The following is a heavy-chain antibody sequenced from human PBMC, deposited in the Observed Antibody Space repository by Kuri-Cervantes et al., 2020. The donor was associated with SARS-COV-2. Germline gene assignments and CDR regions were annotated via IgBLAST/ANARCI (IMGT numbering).Heavy chain of an antibody. V-gene: IGHV3-23*01. D-gene: IGHD6-25*01. Sequence: GGSLRLSCAASGFTFSSYAMSWVRQAPGKGLEWVSAISGSGGSTYYADSVKGRFTISRDISKNTLYLQMNSLRAEDTAVYYCAKDLMKSSAGGDYWGQGTLVTVSS. J-gene: IGHJ4*02. CDR3: AKDLMKSSAGGDY. CDR2: ISGSGGST. CDR1: GFTFSSYA.